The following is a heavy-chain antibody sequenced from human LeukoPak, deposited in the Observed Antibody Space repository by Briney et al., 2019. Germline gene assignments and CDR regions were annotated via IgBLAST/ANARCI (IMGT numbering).Heavy chain of an antibody. Sequence: PSETLSLACTVSGGSISSYYWSWIRQPPGKGLEWIGYIYYSGSTNYNPSLKSRVTISVDTSKNQFSLKLSSVTAADTAVYYCARGFRVRFLLRGEYWFDPWGQGTLVTVSS. CDR1: GGSISSYY. CDR3: ARGFRVRFLLRGEYWFDP. V-gene: IGHV4-59*12. J-gene: IGHJ5*02. CDR2: IYYSGST. D-gene: IGHD3-3*01.